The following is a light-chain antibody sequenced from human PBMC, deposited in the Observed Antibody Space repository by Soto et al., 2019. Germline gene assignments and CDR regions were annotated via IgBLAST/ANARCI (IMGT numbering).Light chain of an antibody. CDR3: SSYTTSDNLV. Sequence: QSALTQPASVSGSPGQSITISCTGTSSDIGVYKYVSWYQQHPGKAPKLMIYDVSNRPSGVSYRFSGSKSGNTASLTISGLQAEDEADYYCSSYTTSDNLVFGGGTKLTVL. V-gene: IGLV2-14*03. J-gene: IGLJ2*01. CDR1: SSDIGVYKY. CDR2: DVS.